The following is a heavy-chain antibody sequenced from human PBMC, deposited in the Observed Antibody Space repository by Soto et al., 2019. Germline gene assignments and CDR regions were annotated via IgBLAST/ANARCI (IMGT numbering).Heavy chain of an antibody. CDR1: GFSLRSSGLG. V-gene: IGHV2-5*02. CDR2: IYWDDEK. J-gene: IGHJ3*02. Sequence: QITLKESGPSLVKPTQTLTLTCTFSGFSLRSSGLGVGWIRQPPGKALDWLALIYWDDEKRYSPALKSRLTITNDTSKNQVVLTMTNVDPVDTATYYCARSYDSSSYYSSGYYYETGALDIWGQGTMVTVSS. CDR3: ARSYDSSSYYSSGYYYETGALDI. D-gene: IGHD3-22*01.